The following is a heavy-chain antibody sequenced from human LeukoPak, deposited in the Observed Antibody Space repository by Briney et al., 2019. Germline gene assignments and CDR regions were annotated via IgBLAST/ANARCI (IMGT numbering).Heavy chain of an antibody. Sequence: PGGSLRLSCAVSGFTVSTNYMSWVRQAPGKGLEWVSVIYGGGSTYYADSVKGRFTISRDNSKNTLYLQMNSLRAEDTAVYFCASGKYRYGDNWFDPWGQGTLVTVSS. J-gene: IGHJ5*02. CDR2: IYGGGST. CDR3: ASGKYRYGDNWFDP. D-gene: IGHD5-18*01. CDR1: GFTVSTNY. V-gene: IGHV3-53*05.